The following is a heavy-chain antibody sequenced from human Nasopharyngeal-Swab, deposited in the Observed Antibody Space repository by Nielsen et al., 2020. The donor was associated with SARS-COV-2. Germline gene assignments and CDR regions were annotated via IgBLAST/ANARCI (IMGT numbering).Heavy chain of an antibody. CDR1: GYTFTGYY. J-gene: IGHJ6*02. CDR3: ATALTIFGADHYYYYYGMDV. V-gene: IGHV1-2*02. Sequence: ASVKVSCKASGYTFTGYYMHWVRQAPGQGLEWMGWINPNSGGTNYAQKFQGRVTMTRDTSISTAYMELSSLRSEDTAVYYCATALTIFGADHYYYYYGMDVWGQGTTVTVSS. CDR2: INPNSGGT. D-gene: IGHD3-3*01.